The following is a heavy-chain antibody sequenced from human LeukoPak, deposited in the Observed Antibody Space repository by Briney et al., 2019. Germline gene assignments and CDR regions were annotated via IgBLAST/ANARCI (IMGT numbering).Heavy chain of an antibody. J-gene: IGHJ5*02. V-gene: IGHV3-11*05. CDR3: ARDSAHIVVVPVVIPPGLDNWFDP. D-gene: IGHD2-2*01. CDR1: GFTFSDYY. Sequence: PGRSLRLSCAASGFTFSDYYMSWIRQAPGKGLEWVSYISGSRSNTKYAESVKGRFTVYTDNAKNSMYLQMNSLRAEDTAVYYCARDSAHIVVVPVVIPPGLDNWFDPWGQGTLVTVSS. CDR2: ISGSRSNT.